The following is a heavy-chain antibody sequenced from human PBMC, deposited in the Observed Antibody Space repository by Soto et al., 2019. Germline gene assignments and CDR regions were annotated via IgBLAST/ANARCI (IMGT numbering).Heavy chain of an antibody. D-gene: IGHD3-3*01. Sequence: GALRLSCAASGFTFSSYAMSWVRQAPGKGLEWVSAISGSGGSTYYADSVKGRFTISRDNSKNTLYLQMNSLRAEDTAVYYCAAEAGITIFGVVITGALDYWGQGTLVTVSS. J-gene: IGHJ4*02. CDR1: GFTFSSYA. V-gene: IGHV3-23*01. CDR2: ISGSGGST. CDR3: AAEAGITIFGVVITGALDY.